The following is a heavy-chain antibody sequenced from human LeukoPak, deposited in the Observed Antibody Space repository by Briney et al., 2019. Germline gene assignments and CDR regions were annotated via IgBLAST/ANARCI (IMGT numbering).Heavy chain of an antibody. V-gene: IGHV1-69*06. CDR2: IIPIFGTA. Sequence: GASVKVSCMASGGTFSSYAISWVRQAPGQGLEWMGGIIPIFGTANYAQKFQGRVTITADKSTSTAYMELSSLRSDDTAVYYCATDPVGYCSANGCYSVDYWGQGTLVTVSS. J-gene: IGHJ4*02. CDR1: GGTFSSYA. CDR3: ATDPVGYCSANGCYSVDY. D-gene: IGHD2-15*01.